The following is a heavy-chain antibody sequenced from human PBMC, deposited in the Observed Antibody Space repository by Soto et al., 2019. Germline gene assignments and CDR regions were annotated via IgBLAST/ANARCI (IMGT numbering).Heavy chain of an antibody. V-gene: IGHV4-31*01. CDR3: ARVPTYCPDRNGYQPFHP. CDR2: IHYSGGATSSP. J-gene: IGHJ5*02. D-gene: IGHD3-22*01. CDR1: GASIITDGYY. Sequence: QVQLQESGPGLVEPSQTLSLICTVSGASIITDGYYWTWIRQHPGKGLEWLGYIHYSGGATSSPTYNPSLKRQIAILVDTAKRLFSLKLTSVSAVDTAVYYCARVPTYCPDRNGYQPFHPWGQGTLVTVSS.